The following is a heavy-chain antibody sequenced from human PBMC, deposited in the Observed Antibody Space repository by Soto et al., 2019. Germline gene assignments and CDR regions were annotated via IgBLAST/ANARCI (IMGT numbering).Heavy chain of an antibody. CDR3: ASAVAAAGPTDAFDI. D-gene: IGHD6-13*01. CDR1: GYTFTSYD. Sequence: ASVNVSCKASGYTFTSYDINWVRQATGQGLEWMGWMNPNSGSTNYAQKFQGRVTMTRDTSISTAYVELSRLRSDDTAVYYCASAVAAAGPTDAFDIWGQGTMVTVSS. V-gene: IGHV1-2*02. CDR2: MNPNSGST. J-gene: IGHJ3*02.